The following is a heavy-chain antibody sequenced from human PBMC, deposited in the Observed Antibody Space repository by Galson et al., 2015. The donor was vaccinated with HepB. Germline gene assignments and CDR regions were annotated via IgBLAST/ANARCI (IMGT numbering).Heavy chain of an antibody. CDR1: EFTVSSNY. CDR3: ARGGSTSCFDY. J-gene: IGHJ4*02. CDR2: IYGGGNT. Sequence: SLRLSCAASEFTVSSNYMTWVRQAPGKGLEWVSLIYGGGNTNYADSVKGRFTISRDNAKNSLYLQMNSLRAEDTAVYYCARGGSTSCFDYWGQGTLVTVSS. V-gene: IGHV3-66*01. D-gene: IGHD2-2*01.